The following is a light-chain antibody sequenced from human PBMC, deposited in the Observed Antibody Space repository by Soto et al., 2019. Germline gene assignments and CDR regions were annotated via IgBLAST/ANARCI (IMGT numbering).Light chain of an antibody. CDR2: GAS. CDR1: QSVSSN. CDR3: QQYNNWPPLT. Sequence: EIVMTQSPATLSVSPGERATLSCRASQSVSSNLAWYQQKPGQAPRLLIYGASTRATGIPARFSGSGSGTEFTLTISSLQSEDFAAYYRQQYNNWPPLTFGGGTKVEIK. J-gene: IGKJ4*01. V-gene: IGKV3-15*01.